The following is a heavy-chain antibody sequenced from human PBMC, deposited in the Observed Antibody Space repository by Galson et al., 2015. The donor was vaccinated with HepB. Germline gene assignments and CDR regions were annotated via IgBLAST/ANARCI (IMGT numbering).Heavy chain of an antibody. Sequence: SLRLSCAASGFAFSSYGMHWVRQAPGKGLEWVAVIWYDGSNKYYADSVKGRFTISRGNSRNTLYLQMNSLRAEDTAVYYCARAPIVDYGYYYYYGMDVWGQGTTVTVSS. CDR2: IWYDGSNK. V-gene: IGHV3-33*08. CDR1: GFAFSSYG. CDR3: ARAPIVDYGYYYYYGMDV. J-gene: IGHJ6*02. D-gene: IGHD3-22*01.